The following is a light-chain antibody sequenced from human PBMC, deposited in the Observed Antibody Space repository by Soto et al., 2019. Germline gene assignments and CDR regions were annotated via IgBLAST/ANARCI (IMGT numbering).Light chain of an antibody. Sequence: EIVLTQSPATLSLSPGERATLSCRASQSVSSYLAWYQQKPGQAPRLLIYDASNRATGIPARFSRSGSGTDFTLTISSLEPEDFAVYYCQQRSNWPLALTFGGGTKVESK. J-gene: IGKJ4*01. V-gene: IGKV3-11*01. CDR1: QSVSSY. CDR3: QQRSNWPLALT. CDR2: DAS.